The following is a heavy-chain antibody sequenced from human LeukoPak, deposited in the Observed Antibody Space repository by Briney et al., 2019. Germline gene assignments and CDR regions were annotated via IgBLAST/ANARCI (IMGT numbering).Heavy chain of an antibody. Sequence: GASVKVSCKASGYTFIGYYMHWVRQAPGQGLEWMGWINPNSGGTNYAQKFQGRVTMTRDTSISTAYMELSRLRSDDTAVYYCARGSPSSSGWYGDYWGQGTLVTVSS. CDR3: ARGSPSSSGWYGDY. J-gene: IGHJ4*02. V-gene: IGHV1-2*02. CDR1: GYTFIGYY. CDR2: INPNSGGT. D-gene: IGHD6-19*01.